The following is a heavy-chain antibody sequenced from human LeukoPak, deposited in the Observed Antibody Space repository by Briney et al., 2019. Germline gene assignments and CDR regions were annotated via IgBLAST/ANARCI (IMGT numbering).Heavy chain of an antibody. Sequence: ASVKVSCKVSGYTLTELSMHWVRQAPGKGLEWMGGFDPEDGETIYAQKFQGRVTMTEDTSTDTAYMELSSLRSEDTAVYYCATLYYYGSGSYDYHWYFDLWGRGTLVTVSS. J-gene: IGHJ2*01. CDR3: ATLYYYGSGSYDYHWYFDL. CDR2: FDPEDGET. V-gene: IGHV1-24*01. CDR1: GYTLTELS. D-gene: IGHD3-10*01.